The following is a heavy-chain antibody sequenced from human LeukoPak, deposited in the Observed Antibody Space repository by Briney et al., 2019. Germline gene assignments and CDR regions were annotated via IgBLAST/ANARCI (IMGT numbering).Heavy chain of an antibody. CDR2: IYYSGST. J-gene: IGHJ5*02. Sequence: PSETLSLTCTVSGGSISSSSYYWGWIRQPPGEGLEWIGSIYYSGSTYYNPSLKSRVTTSVDTSKNQFSLKLSSVTAADTAVYYCARDLGSVALFDPWGQGTLVTVSS. D-gene: IGHD6-19*01. CDR1: GGSISSSSYY. CDR3: ARDLGSVALFDP. V-gene: IGHV4-39*07.